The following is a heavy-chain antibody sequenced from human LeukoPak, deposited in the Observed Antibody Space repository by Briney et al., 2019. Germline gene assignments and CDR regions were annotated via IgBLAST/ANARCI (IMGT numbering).Heavy chain of an antibody. CDR1: GYTFTSYG. CDR3: AREVKSSGWYYFDY. J-gene: IGHJ4*02. CDR2: ISAYNGNT. D-gene: IGHD6-19*01. V-gene: IGHV1-18*01. Sequence: ASVKVSCKASGYTFTSYGISWVRQAPGQGLEWMGWISAYNGNTNYAQKLQGRVTMTTDTSTSTAYMELRSLRSDDTAVYYCAREVKSSGWYYFDYWGQGTLVTVSS.